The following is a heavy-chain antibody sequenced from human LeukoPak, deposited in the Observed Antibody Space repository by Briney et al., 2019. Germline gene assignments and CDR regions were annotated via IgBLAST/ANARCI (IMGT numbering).Heavy chain of an antibody. CDR3: ARTTGPAAIHFDY. D-gene: IGHD2-2*01. J-gene: IGHJ4*02. V-gene: IGHV4-59*08. CDR1: GGSISSYY. CDR2: IYCSGST. Sequence: KPSETLSLTCTVSGGSISSYYWSWIRQPPGKGLEWIGYIYCSGSTNYNPSLKSRVTISVDTSKNQFSLKLSSVTAADTAVYYCARTTGPAAIHFDYWGQGTLVTVSS.